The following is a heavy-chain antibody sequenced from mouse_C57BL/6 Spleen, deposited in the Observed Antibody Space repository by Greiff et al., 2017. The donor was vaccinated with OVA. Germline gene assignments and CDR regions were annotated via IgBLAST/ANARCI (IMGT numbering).Heavy chain of an antibody. CDR2: INPNNGGT. Sequence: VQLQQSGPELVKPGASVKMSCKASGYTFTDYNMHWVKQSHGKSLEWIGYINPNNGGTSYNQKFKGKATLPVNKSSSTAYMELRSLTSEDSAVYYCASYGYYVDFDYWGQGTTLTVSS. J-gene: IGHJ2*01. V-gene: IGHV1-22*01. CDR1: GYTFTDYN. CDR3: ASYGYYVDFDY. D-gene: IGHD2-3*01.